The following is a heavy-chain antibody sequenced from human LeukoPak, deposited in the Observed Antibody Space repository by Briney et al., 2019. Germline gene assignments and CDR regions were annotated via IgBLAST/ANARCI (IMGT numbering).Heavy chain of an antibody. CDR1: GYTFTSYD. J-gene: IGHJ4*02. Sequence: ASVKVSCKASGYTFTSYDINWVRQATGQGLEWMGWMNPNSGNTGYAQKFQGRVTISVDTSKSQLSLKLSSVIASDTAVYYCARGSGARDNSGYRFDYWGQGTLVTVSS. D-gene: IGHD3-22*01. V-gene: IGHV1-8*01. CDR3: ARGSGARDNSGYRFDY. CDR2: MNPNSGNT.